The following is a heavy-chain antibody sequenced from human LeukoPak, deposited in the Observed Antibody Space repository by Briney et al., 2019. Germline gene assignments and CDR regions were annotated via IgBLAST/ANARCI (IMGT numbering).Heavy chain of an antibody. D-gene: IGHD6-6*01. CDR1: GFTVSSNY. CDR3: AREKYSSSPEYFDY. V-gene: IGHV3-66*02. CDR2: IYSGSST. Sequence: GGSLRLSCAASGFTVSSNYMSWVRQAPGKGLEWVSVIYSGSSTYYADSVKGRFTISRDNSKNTLYLQMNSLRAEDTAVYYCAREKYSSSPEYFDYWGQGTLVTVSS. J-gene: IGHJ4*02.